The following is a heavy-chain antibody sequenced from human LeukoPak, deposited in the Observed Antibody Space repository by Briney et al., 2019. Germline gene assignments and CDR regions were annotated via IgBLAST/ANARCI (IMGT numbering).Heavy chain of an antibody. CDR2: ITSSSGII. D-gene: IGHD6-13*01. J-gene: IGHJ5*02. CDR3: AKSHEYSSSWHWWFDP. V-gene: IGHV3-48*02. CDR1: GFTFSSYS. Sequence: GGSLRLSCAASGFTFSSYSMNWVRQAPGKGLEWVSYITSSSGIIYYADSVKGRFTISRDNAKNSLYLQMNSLRDEDTAVYYCAKSHEYSSSWHWWFDPWGQGTLVTVSS.